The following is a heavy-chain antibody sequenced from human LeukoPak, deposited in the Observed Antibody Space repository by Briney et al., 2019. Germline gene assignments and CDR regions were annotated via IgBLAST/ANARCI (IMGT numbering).Heavy chain of an antibody. CDR1: GYTFTGYY. J-gene: IGHJ4*02. D-gene: IGHD3-3*01. Sequence: GASVKVSCKASGYTFTGYYMHWVRQAPGQGLEWMGWINPNSGGTNYAQKFQGRVTMTRDTSSSTAYMELSRLRSDDTAVYYCARTGPYYDFWSGYHTPYYFGYWGQGTLVTVSS. V-gene: IGHV1-2*02. CDR3: ARTGPYYDFWSGYHTPYYFGY. CDR2: INPNSGGT.